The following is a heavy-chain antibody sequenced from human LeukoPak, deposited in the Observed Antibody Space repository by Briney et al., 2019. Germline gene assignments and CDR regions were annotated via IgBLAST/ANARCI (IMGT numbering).Heavy chain of an antibody. V-gene: IGHV5-51*01. CDR2: IYPSDSET. Sequence: PGESLKISCKASGYTFSTYWIAWVRQMPGKGLEWMGIIYPSDSETRYSPSFQGQVTISVDKSITTAYLQRRSLKASDTATYYCARRRAATTIYHYSMDFWGHGTTVIVSS. CDR1: GYTFSTYW. J-gene: IGHJ6*02. CDR3: ARRRAATTIYHYSMDF. D-gene: IGHD5/OR15-5a*01.